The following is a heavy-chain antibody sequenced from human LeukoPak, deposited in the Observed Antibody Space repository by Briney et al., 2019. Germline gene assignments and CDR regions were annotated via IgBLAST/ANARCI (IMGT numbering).Heavy chain of an antibody. CDR2: IYHSGST. CDR3: ARGRRDGYTLYYMDV. J-gene: IGHJ6*03. D-gene: IGHD5-24*01. Sequence: PSETLSLTCAVSGDSISSSNWWSWVRQPPGKGLEWIGEIYHSGSTYYSPSVKSRVTISVDTSKNQFSLKLSSVTAADTAVYYCARGRRDGYTLYYMDVWAKGTTVTISS. V-gene: IGHV4-4*02. CDR1: GDSISSSNW.